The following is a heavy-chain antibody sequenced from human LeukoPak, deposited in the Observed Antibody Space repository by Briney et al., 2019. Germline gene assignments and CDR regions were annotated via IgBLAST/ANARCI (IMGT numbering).Heavy chain of an antibody. CDR2: IKHDGSEK. J-gene: IGHJ4*02. D-gene: IGHD6-13*01. Sequence: PGRSLRLSCTASGFTFGDYAMSWFRQAPGKGLEWVANIKHDGSEKYYVDFVKGRFTISRDNAKNSLYLQMNSLRAEDTAVYYCARVGTAEGTLEDYWGQGTLVTVSS. CDR3: ARVGTAEGTLEDY. V-gene: IGHV3-7*01. CDR1: GFTFGDYA.